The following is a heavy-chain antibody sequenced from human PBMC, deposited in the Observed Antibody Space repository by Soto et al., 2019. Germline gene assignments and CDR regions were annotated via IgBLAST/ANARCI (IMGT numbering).Heavy chain of an antibody. Sequence: QVQLQESGPGLVKPSETLSLTCTVSGGSISSYYWSWIRQPPGKGLEWIGYIYYSGSTNYNPSLMSRVTISVDTSKIQFSVKLSSVTAADTAVYYCAREGVTPNYYYGMDVWGQGTTVTVSS. CDR2: IYYSGST. CDR1: GGSISSYY. J-gene: IGHJ6*02. D-gene: IGHD4-4*01. CDR3: AREGVTPNYYYGMDV. V-gene: IGHV4-59*01.